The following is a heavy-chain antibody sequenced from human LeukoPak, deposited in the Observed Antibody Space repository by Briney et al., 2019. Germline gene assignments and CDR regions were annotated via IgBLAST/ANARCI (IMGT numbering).Heavy chain of an antibody. D-gene: IGHD3-10*01. CDR2: INGSGGST. Sequence: PGGTLRLSCAASGFTFSSYAMSWVRQAPGKGLEWVSAINGSGGSTYYADSVKGRFTISRDDSKNTLYLPMNSLRAEDTAVYYCAKGLLWFGELLGALDYWGQGTLVTASS. V-gene: IGHV3-23*01. J-gene: IGHJ4*02. CDR3: AKGLLWFGELLGALDY. CDR1: GFTFSSYA.